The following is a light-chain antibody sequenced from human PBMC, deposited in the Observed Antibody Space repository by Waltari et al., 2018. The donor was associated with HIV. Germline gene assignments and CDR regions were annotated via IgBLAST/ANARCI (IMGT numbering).Light chain of an antibody. V-gene: IGLV1-44*01. CDR1: YSNIRSNT. CDR2: SNN. CDR3: AAWDDSLHGEL. Sequence: QSVLTQTPSLSGTPGQRVTISCSGGYSNIRSNTVTWYQQFPGTAPRLLIYSNNQRPSGVPDRFSGSKSGTSASLVISELQSQDEADYHCAAWDDSLHGELFGGGTKLTVL. J-gene: IGLJ2*01.